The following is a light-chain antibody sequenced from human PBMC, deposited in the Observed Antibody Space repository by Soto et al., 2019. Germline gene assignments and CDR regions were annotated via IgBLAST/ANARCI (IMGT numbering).Light chain of an antibody. J-gene: IGKJ5*01. V-gene: IGKV3-11*01. Sequence: IVLTQSPATLSLSPGERATLSCRASQSVSSYLAWYQQKPGQAPRLLFYDAANRATGIPARFSGSGSGTDFTLTISSLETEDFAVYYCQQRSNWPPITVGQGTRLEI. CDR2: DAA. CDR3: QQRSNWPPIT. CDR1: QSVSSY.